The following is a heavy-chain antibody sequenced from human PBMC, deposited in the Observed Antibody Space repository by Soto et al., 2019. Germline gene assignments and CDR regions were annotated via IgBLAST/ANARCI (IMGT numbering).Heavy chain of an antibody. V-gene: IGHV3-23*01. Sequence: EVQLLESGGGLVQPGGSLRLSCAASGFTFSSYAMSWVRQAPGKGLEWVSAISGSGGSTYYADSVKGRFTISRDNSKNTLYLQMNSLRAEDTAVYYCASGGPDQRSIWGPWVHRVHDYWGQGTLVTVSS. D-gene: IGHD3-16*01. CDR3: ASGGPDQRSIWGPWVHRVHDY. J-gene: IGHJ4*02. CDR2: ISGSGGST. CDR1: GFTFSSYA.